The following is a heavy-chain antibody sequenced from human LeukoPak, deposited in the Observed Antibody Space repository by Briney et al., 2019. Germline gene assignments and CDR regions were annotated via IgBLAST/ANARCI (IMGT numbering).Heavy chain of an antibody. Sequence: GGSLRLSCAASGFTFSSYSTSWVRQAPGKGLEWVSSISSSSSYIYYADSVKGRFTISRDNAENSLYLQMNSLRAEDTAVYYCASAPFGSIEYFRHWGQGTLVTVSS. CDR1: GFTFSSYS. CDR2: ISSSSSYI. CDR3: ASAPFGSIEYFRH. D-gene: IGHD3-16*01. J-gene: IGHJ1*01. V-gene: IGHV3-21*01.